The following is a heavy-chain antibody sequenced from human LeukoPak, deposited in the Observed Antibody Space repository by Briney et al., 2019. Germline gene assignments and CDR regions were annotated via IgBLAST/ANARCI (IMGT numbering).Heavy chain of an antibody. V-gene: IGHV4-59*01. CDR3: ARIYDSSGYYEDY. D-gene: IGHD3-22*01. Sequence: SETLSLTCTVSGGSISSYYWSWIRQPPGKGLEWIGYIYYSGSTNYNPSLKSRVTISVDTSKNQFSLKLSPVAAADTAVYYCARIYDSSGYYEDYWGQGTLVTVSP. J-gene: IGHJ4*02. CDR2: IYYSGST. CDR1: GGSISSYY.